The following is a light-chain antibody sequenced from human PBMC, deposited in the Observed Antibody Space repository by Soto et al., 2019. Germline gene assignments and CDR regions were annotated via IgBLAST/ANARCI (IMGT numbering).Light chain of an antibody. Sequence: QSALTQPASVSGSPGQTITISCTGTSTDIGSYDLVSWYQQHPGKVPKLMIYEGSKRPSGVSYRFSASKSGNTASLTISGLQAEDEADYYCSSYAGSDNPYVFXTGTKVTVL. CDR3: SSYAGSDNPYV. CDR1: STDIGSYDL. V-gene: IGLV2-23*01. CDR2: EGS. J-gene: IGLJ1*01.